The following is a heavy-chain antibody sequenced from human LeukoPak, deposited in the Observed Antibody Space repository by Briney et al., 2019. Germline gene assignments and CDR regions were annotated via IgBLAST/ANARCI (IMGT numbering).Heavy chain of an antibody. Sequence: SETLSLTXAVSGYSISSTYYWGWIRQPPGKGLEWIGSIHHSGSSDYNPSLKSRVTISADTSKNQLSLKLRFVSAADTAVYYCARLGYCSSTSCYFEKWGQGTLVTVSS. CDR1: GYSISSTYY. V-gene: IGHV4-38-2*01. CDR3: ARLGYCSSTSCYFEK. J-gene: IGHJ4*02. CDR2: IHHSGSS. D-gene: IGHD2-2*01.